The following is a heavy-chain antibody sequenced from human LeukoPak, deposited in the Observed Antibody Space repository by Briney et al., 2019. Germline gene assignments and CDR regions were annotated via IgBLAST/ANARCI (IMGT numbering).Heavy chain of an antibody. CDR1: GGSISSYY. J-gene: IGHJ5*02. D-gene: IGHD6-13*01. CDR2: IYYSGST. Sequence: SETLSLTRTVSGGSISSYYWSWIRQPPGKGLEWIGYIYYSGSTNYNPSLKSRVTISVDTSKNQFSLKLSSVTAADTAVYYCARVQRRIAWYWFDPWGQGTLVTVSS. CDR3: ARVQRRIAWYWFDP. V-gene: IGHV4-59*01.